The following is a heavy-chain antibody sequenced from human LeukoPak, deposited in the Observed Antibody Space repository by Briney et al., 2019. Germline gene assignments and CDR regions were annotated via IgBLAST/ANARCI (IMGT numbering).Heavy chain of an antibody. CDR2: ISSSGSTI. Sequence: PGGSLRLSCAASGFTFSDYYMSWIRQAPVKGLEWGLYISSSGSTIYYADSVKGRFTISRDNAKNSLYLQMNSLSAEDTTLYYCARDGGYYYYYMDVWGKGTTVTVSS. D-gene: IGHD3-16*01. J-gene: IGHJ6*03. V-gene: IGHV3-11*01. CDR1: GFTFSDYY. CDR3: ARDGGYYYYYMDV.